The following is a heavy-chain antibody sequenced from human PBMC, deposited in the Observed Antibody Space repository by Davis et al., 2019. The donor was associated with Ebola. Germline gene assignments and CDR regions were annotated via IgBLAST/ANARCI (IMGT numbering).Heavy chain of an antibody. D-gene: IGHD2-2*01. J-gene: IGHJ5*02. CDR1: GFTFSSYG. Sequence: GESLKISCAASGFTFSSYGMHWVRQAPGKGLEWVAFIRYDGSNKYYADSVKGRFTISRDNSKNTLYLQMNSLRAEDTAVYYCARDRSLGYCSSTSCYGYWFDPWGQGTLVTVSS. CDR2: IRYDGSNK. V-gene: IGHV3-30*02. CDR3: ARDRSLGYCSSTSCYGYWFDP.